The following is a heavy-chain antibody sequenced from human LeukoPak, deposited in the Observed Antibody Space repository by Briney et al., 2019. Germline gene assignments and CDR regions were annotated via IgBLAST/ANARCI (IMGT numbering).Heavy chain of an antibody. D-gene: IGHD5-12*01. CDR1: GFIISSYW. Sequence: GGSLRLSCAASGFIISSYWMSWVRQAPGKGLEWVANIKQDGSEKYYVDSVKGRFTISRDNAKNSLYLQMSGLRADDMAVYYCATLVATTRFDYWGQGTLVTVSS. CDR3: ATLVATTRFDY. CDR2: IKQDGSEK. V-gene: IGHV3-7*01. J-gene: IGHJ4*02.